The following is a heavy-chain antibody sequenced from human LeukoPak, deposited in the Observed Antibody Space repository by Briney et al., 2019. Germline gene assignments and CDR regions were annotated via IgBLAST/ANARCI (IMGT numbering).Heavy chain of an antibody. CDR3: AKDREAMVTFSGFS. Sequence: SETLSLTCSVSGASMTNHYWSWIRQPAGQGLEWIGRIFTSGITNYDPSLNSRVTMSVDTSKNQFSLNLSSVTAADTAVYYCAKDREAMVTFSGFSWGQGTLVTVSS. CDR2: IFTSGIT. CDR1: GASMTNHY. V-gene: IGHV4-4*07. J-gene: IGHJ5*02. D-gene: IGHD5-18*01.